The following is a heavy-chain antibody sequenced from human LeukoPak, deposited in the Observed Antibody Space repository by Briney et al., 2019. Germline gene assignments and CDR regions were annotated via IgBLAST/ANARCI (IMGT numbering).Heavy chain of an antibody. CDR1: GFTFTNYW. V-gene: IGHV3-7*01. CDR2: IKQDGSEK. J-gene: IGHJ4*02. Sequence: GGSLRLPCAASGFTFTNYWMSWVRQAPGKGLEWVANIKQDGSEKYYVDSVKGRFTISRDNAKNSLYLQVNSLRAEDTAVYFCARDAYRDRYFDYWGQGTLVTVSS. D-gene: IGHD4-11*01. CDR3: ARDAYRDRYFDY.